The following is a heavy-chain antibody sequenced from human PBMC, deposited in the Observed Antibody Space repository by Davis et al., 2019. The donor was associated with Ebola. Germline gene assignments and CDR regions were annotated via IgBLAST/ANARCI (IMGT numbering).Heavy chain of an antibody. CDR3: ARDKRSSWYGGMDV. D-gene: IGHD6-19*01. Sequence: GESLKISCAASGFNFNDYFMTWVRQAPGKGLEWVSSIRSSDTTIYYSDPVKGRFTVSRDNAKNSLYLQMNSLRAEDTAVYYCARDKRSSWYGGMDVWGQGTTVTVSS. J-gene: IGHJ6*02. CDR1: GFNFNDYF. CDR2: IRSSDTTI. V-gene: IGHV3-11*01.